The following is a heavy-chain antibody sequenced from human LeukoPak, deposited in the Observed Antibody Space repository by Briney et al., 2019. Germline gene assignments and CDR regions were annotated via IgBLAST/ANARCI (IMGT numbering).Heavy chain of an antibody. V-gene: IGHV3-30-3*01. J-gene: IGHJ3*02. CDR3: AREDSYGDAFDI. CDR1: GFTFSSYA. CDR2: ISYDGSNK. Sequence: PGRSLRLSCAASGFTFSSYAMHWVRQAPGKGLEWVAVISYDGSNKYYADSVKGRFTISRDNSKNTLYLQMNSLRAEDTAVYYCAREDSYGDAFDIWGQGTMVTVSS. D-gene: IGHD5-18*01.